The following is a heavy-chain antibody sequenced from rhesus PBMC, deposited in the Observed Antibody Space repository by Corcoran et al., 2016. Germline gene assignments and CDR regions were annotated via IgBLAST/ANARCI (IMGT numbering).Heavy chain of an antibody. V-gene: IGHV4S9*01. D-gene: IGHD2-39*01. CDR1: GGSLSDYYY. J-gene: IGHJ4*01. CDR2: IDGKSANT. Sequence: QVQLQESGPGLVKPSETLSLTCAVSGGSLSDYYYWNWIPQPPGQGLEWIGKIDGKSANTYYNPSLKSRVTMSKDTSKNQCFLKLSSVTAADTAVYYCAKSPYCSRGVCHFDYWGQGVLVTVSS. CDR3: AKSPYCSRGVCHFDY.